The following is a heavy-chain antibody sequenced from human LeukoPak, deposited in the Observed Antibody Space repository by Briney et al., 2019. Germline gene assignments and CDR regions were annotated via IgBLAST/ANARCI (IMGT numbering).Heavy chain of an antibody. CDR1: GDSIISGGYY. Sequence: SETLSLTCTVFGDSIISGGYYWSWIRQHPGKGLEWIGYIYYSGSTYYNPSLKSRVTISVDTSKYQFSLRLNSVTAADTAVYYCARDSASGNIIDYWGQGTLVTVSS. D-gene: IGHD3-10*01. J-gene: IGHJ4*02. CDR2: IYYSGST. V-gene: IGHV4-31*03. CDR3: ARDSASGNIIDY.